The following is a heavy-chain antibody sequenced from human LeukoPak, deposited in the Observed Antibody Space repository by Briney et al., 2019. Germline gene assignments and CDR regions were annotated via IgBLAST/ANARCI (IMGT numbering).Heavy chain of an antibody. CDR1: GGTFRSYT. CDR3: ARDPAPGCSSTSCYDYYYYGMDI. CDR2: IIPILGIA. J-gene: IGHJ6*02. Sequence: SVKVSCKASGGTFRSYTISWVRQAPGQGLEWMGRIIPILGIANYAQKFKGRVTITADTSTSTAYMELRSLRSEDTYVYYCARDPAPGCSSTSCYDYYYYGMDIWGQGTTVTVSS. D-gene: IGHD2-2*01. V-gene: IGHV1-69*04.